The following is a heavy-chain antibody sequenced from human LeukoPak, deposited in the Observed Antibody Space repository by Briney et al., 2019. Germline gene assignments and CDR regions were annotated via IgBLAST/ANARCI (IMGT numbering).Heavy chain of an antibody. CDR1: GGSISSYY. CDR2: IYHSGST. J-gene: IGHJ4*02. Sequence: SETLSLTCTVSGGSISSYYWSWIRQPPGKGLEWIGEIYHSGSTNYNPSLKSRVTISVDKSKNQFSLRLSSVTAADTAVYYCASKEYTYGYFHSWGQGTLVTVSS. D-gene: IGHD5-18*01. V-gene: IGHV4-59*12. CDR3: ASKEYTYGYFHS.